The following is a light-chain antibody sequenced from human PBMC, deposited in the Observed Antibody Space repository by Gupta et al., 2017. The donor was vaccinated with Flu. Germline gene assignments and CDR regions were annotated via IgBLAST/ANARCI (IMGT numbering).Light chain of an antibody. V-gene: IGKV3-20*01. CDR1: QSVSSSY. Sequence: GTLSLSPGERATLSCRTSQSVSSSYLAWYQQKPGQAPRLLIYGASSRATGIPDRFSGSGSGTDFTLTISRLEPEDFAVYYCQQDGSSPDTFGHGTKVHIK. CDR2: GAS. J-gene: IGKJ3*01. CDR3: QQDGSSPDT.